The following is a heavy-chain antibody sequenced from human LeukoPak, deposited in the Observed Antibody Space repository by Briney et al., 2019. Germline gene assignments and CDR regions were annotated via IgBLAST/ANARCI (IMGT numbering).Heavy chain of an antibody. CDR2: IYYSGST. J-gene: IGHJ1*01. CDR3: AKDRLRHYYDSSGYLFQH. V-gene: IGHV4-59*01. D-gene: IGHD3-22*01. CDR1: GGSISSYY. Sequence: SETLSLTCTVSGGSISSYYWGWIRQPPGKGLEWIGYIYYSGSTNYNPSLKSRVTISIDTSKNQFSLKLSSVTAADTAVYYCAKDRLRHYYDSSGYLFQHWGQGTLVTVSS.